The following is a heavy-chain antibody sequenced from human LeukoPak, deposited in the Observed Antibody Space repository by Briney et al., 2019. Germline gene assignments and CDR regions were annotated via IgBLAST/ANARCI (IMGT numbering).Heavy chain of an antibody. V-gene: IGHV5-51*01. J-gene: IGHJ3*02. CDR1: GYSFTSYW. Sequence: GESLKISCKGSGYSFTSYWIGWVRQMPGKGLEWMGIIYPGDSDTRYSPSFQGPVTISADKSISTAYLQWSSLKASGTATYYVARPDIVMVVAATERSYLTDAFDIWGQETMVTVSS. CDR2: IYPGDSDT. D-gene: IGHD2-15*01. CDR3: ARPDIVMVVAATERSYLTDAFDI.